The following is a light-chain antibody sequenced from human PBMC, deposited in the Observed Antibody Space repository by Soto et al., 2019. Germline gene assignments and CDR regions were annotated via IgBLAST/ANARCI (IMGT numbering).Light chain of an antibody. J-gene: IGLJ2*01. V-gene: IGLV2-14*03. CDR2: DVT. CDR3: SSYISTNTLEGVV. Sequence: QSALTQPASVSGSPGQSITISCTGSSSDVGGYNYVSWYQQHPGKAPKLMIYDVTNRPSGVSNRFSGSKSGNTASLTISGLQAEDEADYYCSSYISTNTLEGVVFGGGTKLTVL. CDR1: SSDVGGYNY.